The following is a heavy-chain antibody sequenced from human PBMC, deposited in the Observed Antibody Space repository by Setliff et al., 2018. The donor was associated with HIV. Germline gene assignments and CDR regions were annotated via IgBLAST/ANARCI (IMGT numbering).Heavy chain of an antibody. CDR1: GGSCSGYY. J-gene: IGHJ4*02. CDR2: INHSGST. Sequence: SETLSLTCAVYGGSCSGYYWRCIRQPPGKGLEWIWEINHSGSTNYNPSLKSRVTISVDTSKNHFSLKLSSVTSSDTAVYYCARAICGGGCYGSFLTYYWRQVTLVTVSS. CDR3: ARAICGGGCYGSFLTYY. V-gene: IGHV4-34*01. D-gene: IGHD2-21*01.